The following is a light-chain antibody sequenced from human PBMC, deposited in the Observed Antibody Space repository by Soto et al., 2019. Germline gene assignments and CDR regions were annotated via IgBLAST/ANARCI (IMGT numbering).Light chain of an antibody. CDR2: AAS. J-gene: IGKJ5*01. CDR3: QQHNSYPRIT. CDR1: QGISSY. Sequence: IQLTQSPSSRSASVGDRVTVTCRASQGISSYLAWYQQKPGKAPKLLIYAASTLQSGVPSRFSGSGSGTDFTLTISSLQPEDFATYYCQQHNSYPRITFGQGTRLEIK. V-gene: IGKV1-9*01.